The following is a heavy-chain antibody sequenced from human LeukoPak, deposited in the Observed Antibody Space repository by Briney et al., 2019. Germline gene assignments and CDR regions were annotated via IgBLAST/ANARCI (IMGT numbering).Heavy chain of an antibody. CDR2: INHSGST. Sequence: PSETLSLTCAVYGVSFSGYYWSWIRQPPGKGLEWIGEINHSGSTNYNPSLKSRVTISVDTSKNQFSLKLSSVTAADTAVYYCARGSTGVWFDPWGQGTLVTVSS. D-gene: IGHD4-11*01. CDR1: GVSFSGYY. V-gene: IGHV4-34*01. J-gene: IGHJ5*02. CDR3: ARGSTGVWFDP.